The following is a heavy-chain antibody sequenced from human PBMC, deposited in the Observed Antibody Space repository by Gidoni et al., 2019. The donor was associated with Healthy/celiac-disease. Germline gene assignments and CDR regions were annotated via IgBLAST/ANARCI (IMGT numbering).Heavy chain of an antibody. CDR2: IWYDGSNK. CDR3: AREPIAAAGSVYYYMDV. J-gene: IGHJ6*03. CDR1: GFTFSSYG. Sequence: QVQLVESGGGVVQPGRSLRLSCAASGFTFSSYGMHWVRQAPGKGLEWVAVIWYDGSNKYYADSVKGRFTISRDNSKNTLYLQMNSLRAEDTAVYYCAREPIAAAGSVYYYMDVWGKGTTVTVSS. D-gene: IGHD6-13*01. V-gene: IGHV3-33*01.